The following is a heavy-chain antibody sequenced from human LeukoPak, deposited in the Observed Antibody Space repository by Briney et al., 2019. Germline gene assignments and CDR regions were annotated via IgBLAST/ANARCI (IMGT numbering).Heavy chain of an antibody. CDR2: IKSKTAGGTT. D-gene: IGHD3-22*01. J-gene: IGHJ4*02. V-gene: IGHV3-15*01. Sequence: PGGSLRLSCAASGFTLSNAWMSRVRQAPGKGLEWVGRIKSKTAGGTTDFAAPVKGRFTISRDDSKNTLHLEMNSLKTEDTAVYYCTYYYDSSGSHPTRNFDYWGQGTLVTVSS. CDR3: TYYYDSSGSHPTRNFDY. CDR1: GFTLSNAW.